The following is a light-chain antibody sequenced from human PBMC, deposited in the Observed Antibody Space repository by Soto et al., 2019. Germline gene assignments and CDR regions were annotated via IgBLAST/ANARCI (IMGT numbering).Light chain of an antibody. CDR1: QSTNW. J-gene: IGKJ1*01. V-gene: IGKV1-5*03. CDR2: EAS. CDR3: QHSDISSPMWT. Sequence: IQLAQSPSTLSASVGDRITITFRAIQSTNWLDWYQQKPGKAPKLLIFEASRLDSGVPSRFSGSGSGTEITLTISSLPPVGFGTYSRQHSDISSPMWTFGQGPKVDIK.